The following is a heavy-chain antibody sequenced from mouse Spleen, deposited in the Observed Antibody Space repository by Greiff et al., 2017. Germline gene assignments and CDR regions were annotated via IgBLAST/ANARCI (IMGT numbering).Heavy chain of an antibody. CDR1: GFTFSSYA. J-gene: IGHJ2*01. D-gene: IGHD2-1*01. V-gene: IGHV5-9*04. Sequence: EVKLVESGGGLVKPGGSLKLSCAASGFTFSSYAMSWVRQTPEQRLEWVAAISSGGGNTYYPDRVKGRFTISRDNARNTLYLQMSSLRSEDTAMYYCARRRIYPDYFDYWGQGTTLTVSS. CDR2: ISSGGGNT. CDR3: ARRRIYPDYFDY.